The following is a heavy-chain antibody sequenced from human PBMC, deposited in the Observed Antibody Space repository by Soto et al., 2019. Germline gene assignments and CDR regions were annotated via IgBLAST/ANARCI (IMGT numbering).Heavy chain of an antibody. CDR3: ATDTSTWYGGLDYYAMDV. J-gene: IGHJ6*02. CDR1: GFTFGSYA. D-gene: IGHD6-13*01. CDR2: ISSSGSRT. V-gene: IGHV3-23*01. Sequence: EVQLLESGGGLVQPGGSLRLSCAASGFTFGSYAMGWARQPPGRGLEWVSAISSSGSRTYYADSVKGRFTISRDNSKNTLYLQMTSLRAEDTAVYYCATDTSTWYGGLDYYAMDVWGQGTTVTVS.